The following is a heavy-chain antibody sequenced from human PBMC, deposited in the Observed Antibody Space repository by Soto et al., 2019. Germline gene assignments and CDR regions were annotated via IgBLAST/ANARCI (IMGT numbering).Heavy chain of an antibody. CDR1: GRSVSSGSFY. CDR2: IYDNRTF. CDR3: ARVPLRYSSSHSFVF. J-gene: IGHJ4*02. Sequence: PSETLSPTCKVSGRSVSSGSFYWCWIWQPPGKGLEWIGFIYDNRTFNYNPSINSRVSISVDTSKHQVSLKLMSVTAADTAVYDSARVPLRYSSSHSFVFWGQGALVSISS. V-gene: IGHV4-61*01. D-gene: IGHD6-6*01.